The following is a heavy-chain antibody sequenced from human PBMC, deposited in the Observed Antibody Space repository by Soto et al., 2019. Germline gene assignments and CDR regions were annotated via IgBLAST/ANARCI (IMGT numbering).Heavy chain of an antibody. V-gene: IGHV1-18*01. Sequence: GASVKVSCKTSGYTFTSFGIGWVRQAPGQGFEWMGWINVYNGNTNYAQKFQGRVTMTTDTSANTAYMELSSLRSDDTAVYYCAREMDGGNGYWGQGTLVTVSS. D-gene: IGHD5-12*01. CDR2: INVYNGNT. CDR1: GYTFTSFG. J-gene: IGHJ4*02. CDR3: AREMDGGNGY.